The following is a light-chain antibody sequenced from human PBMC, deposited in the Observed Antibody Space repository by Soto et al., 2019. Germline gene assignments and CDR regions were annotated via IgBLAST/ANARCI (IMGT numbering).Light chain of an antibody. CDR2: DAS. V-gene: IGKV3-11*01. Sequence: EIVLTQSPATRSLSPGERATLSCRDSQSVSSYLAWYQQKPGQAPRLLIYDASSRATGIPARFSGSGSGTDFTLTISSLEPEDFAVYYCQQRSIWPLTFGGGTKVEIK. CDR3: QQRSIWPLT. J-gene: IGKJ4*01. CDR1: QSVSSY.